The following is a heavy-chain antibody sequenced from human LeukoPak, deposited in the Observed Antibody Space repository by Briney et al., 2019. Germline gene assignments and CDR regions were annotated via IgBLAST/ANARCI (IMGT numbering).Heavy chain of an antibody. CDR3: ARGVSGWPYYLDY. V-gene: IGHV3-23*01. Sequence: GGSLRLSCAASGFTFSNSDMSWVRQAPGKGLEWVSSINDSGGSAYYADSVKGRFTISRDNSKNALYLQMNSLRAEDTAVYYCARGVSGWPYYLDYWGQGALVTVSS. CDR2: INDSGGSA. D-gene: IGHD6-19*01. CDR1: GFTFSNSD. J-gene: IGHJ4*02.